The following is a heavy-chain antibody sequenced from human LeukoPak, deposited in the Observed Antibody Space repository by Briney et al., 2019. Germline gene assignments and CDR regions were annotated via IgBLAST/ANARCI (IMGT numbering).Heavy chain of an antibody. Sequence: SETLSLTCTVSGGSISSYYWSWIQQPPGKGLEWIGYIYYSGSTNYNPSLKSRVTISVDTSKNQFSLKLSPVTAADTAVYYCARVRDDFWSGPSAYFDYWGQGTLVTVSS. D-gene: IGHD3-3*01. CDR3: ARVRDDFWSGPSAYFDY. CDR2: IYYSGST. V-gene: IGHV4-59*01. CDR1: GGSISSYY. J-gene: IGHJ4*02.